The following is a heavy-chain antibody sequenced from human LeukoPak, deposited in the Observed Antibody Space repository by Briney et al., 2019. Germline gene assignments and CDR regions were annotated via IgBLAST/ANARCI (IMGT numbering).Heavy chain of an antibody. Sequence: PGGSLRLSCSASGFTFSSYAMHWVCQAPGKGLEYVSAISSNGGSTYYADSVKGRFTISRDNSKNTLYLQMSSLRAEDTAVYYCVKDRVQYKLLRIFDYWGQGTLVTVSS. J-gene: IGHJ4*02. D-gene: IGHD2-2*01. CDR3: VKDRVQYKLLRIFDY. CDR2: ISSNGGST. CDR1: GFTFSSYA. V-gene: IGHV3-64D*06.